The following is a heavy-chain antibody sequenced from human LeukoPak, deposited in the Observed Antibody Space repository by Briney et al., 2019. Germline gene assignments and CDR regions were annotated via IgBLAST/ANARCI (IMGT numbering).Heavy chain of an antibody. J-gene: IGHJ3*02. V-gene: IGHV7-4-1*02. CDR2: INTNTGNP. Sequence: ASVKVSCKASGYTFASYAMNWVRQAPGQGLEWMGWINTNTGNPTCAQGFTGRFVFSLDTSVSTAYLQISSLKAEDTAVYYCARADDSSGYGAFDIWGQGTMVTVSS. CDR3: ARADDSSGYGAFDI. CDR1: GYTFASYA. D-gene: IGHD3-22*01.